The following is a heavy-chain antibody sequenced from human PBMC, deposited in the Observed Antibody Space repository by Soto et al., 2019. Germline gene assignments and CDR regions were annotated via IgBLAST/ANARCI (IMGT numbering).Heavy chain of an antibody. J-gene: IGHJ4*02. D-gene: IGHD3-10*01. CDR2: IYYTGST. V-gene: IGHV4-59*01. CDR3: ARQRGNYFDY. Sequence: SETLSLTCTVSGDSISTFYWSWIRQPPGKGLEWIGYIYYTGSTNYNPSLKSRVTMSVDTSKKQFSLKLTSVTAADTAVYYCARQRGNYFDYWGQGSLVTVSS. CDR1: GDSISTFY.